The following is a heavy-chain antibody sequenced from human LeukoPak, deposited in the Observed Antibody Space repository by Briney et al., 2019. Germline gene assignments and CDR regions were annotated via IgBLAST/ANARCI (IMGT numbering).Heavy chain of an antibody. CDR1: GFTFSSYS. CDR2: IGGSGGST. J-gene: IGHJ4*02. D-gene: IGHD3-22*01. V-gene: IGHV3-23*01. CDR3: AKPTEPMIVVVISY. Sequence: GGSLRLSCAASGFTFSSYSMNWVRQAPGKGLEWASAIGGSGGSTYYADSVKGRFTISRDNSKNTLYLQMNSLRAEDTAVYYCAKPTEPMIVVVISYWGQGTLVTVSS.